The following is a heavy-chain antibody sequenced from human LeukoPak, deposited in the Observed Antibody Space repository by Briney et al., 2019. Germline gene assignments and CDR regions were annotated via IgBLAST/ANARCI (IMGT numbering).Heavy chain of an antibody. CDR3: TRRPYSSSWYYFDY. CDR2: ISSSGSML. D-gene: IGHD6-13*01. Sequence: GGSLRLSCAVSGFTFSDYYMSWVRQAPGKGLEWVSYISSSGSMLHYADSVEGRFTISRDNAKNSLYLQMSSLRVEDTAVYYCTRRPYSSSWYYFDYWGQGTLVTVSS. J-gene: IGHJ4*02. V-gene: IGHV3-11*04. CDR1: GFTFSDYY.